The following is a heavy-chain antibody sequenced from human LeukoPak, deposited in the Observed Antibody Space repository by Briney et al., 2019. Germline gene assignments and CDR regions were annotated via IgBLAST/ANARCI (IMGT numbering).Heavy chain of an antibody. CDR2: INHSGNT. CDR1: GGSFSGYY. J-gene: IGHJ4*02. V-gene: IGHV4-34*01. Sequence: SETLSLTCAVYGGSFSGYYWSWIRQPPGKGLEWIGEINHSGNTNYNPSLKSRVTISVDTSKNQFSLKLSSVTAADTAVYYCAKDRGVVISHFFDYWGQGTLVTASS. CDR3: AKDRGVVISHFFDY. D-gene: IGHD3-3*01.